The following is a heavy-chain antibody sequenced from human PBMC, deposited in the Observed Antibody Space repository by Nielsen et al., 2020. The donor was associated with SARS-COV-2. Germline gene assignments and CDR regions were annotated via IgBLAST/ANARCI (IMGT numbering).Heavy chain of an antibody. J-gene: IGHJ4*02. CDR2: IYYSGST. CDR1: GGSISSYY. D-gene: IGHD7-27*01. CDR3: VGALGY. Sequence: SETLSLTCTVSGGSISSYYWTWIRQPPGKGLEWIGYIYYSGSTNYNPPLKSRVTISVDKSKNQFSLKLSSVTAADTAVYYCVGALGYWGQGTLVTVSS. V-gene: IGHV4-59*12.